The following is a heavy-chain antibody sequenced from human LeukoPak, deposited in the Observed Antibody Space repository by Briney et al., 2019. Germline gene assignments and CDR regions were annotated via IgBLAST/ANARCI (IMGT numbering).Heavy chain of an antibody. CDR3: ANLLDVSSSSRGDFQH. V-gene: IGHV3-11*01. Sequence: GGSLRLSCAASGFTFSDYYMSWIRQAPGKGLEWVSYIGASGSTIYYADSVQGRFTISRDNAKNSLYLQMNSLRAEDTAVYYCANLLDVSSSSRGDFQHWGQGTLVTVSS. D-gene: IGHD3/OR15-3a*01. CDR2: IGASGSTI. CDR1: GFTFSDYY. J-gene: IGHJ1*01.